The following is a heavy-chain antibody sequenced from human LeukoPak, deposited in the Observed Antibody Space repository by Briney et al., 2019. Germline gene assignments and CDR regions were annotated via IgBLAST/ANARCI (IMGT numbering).Heavy chain of an antibody. J-gene: IGHJ6*02. Sequence: SETLSLTCAVYGGSFSGYYWSWIRQPPGKGLEWIGEINHSGSTNYNPSLKSRVTISVDTSKNQVSLKLSSVTAADTAVYYCASRDYYYGMDVWGQGTTVTVSS. CDR1: GGSFSGYY. CDR3: ASRDYYYGMDV. CDR2: INHSGST. V-gene: IGHV4-34*01.